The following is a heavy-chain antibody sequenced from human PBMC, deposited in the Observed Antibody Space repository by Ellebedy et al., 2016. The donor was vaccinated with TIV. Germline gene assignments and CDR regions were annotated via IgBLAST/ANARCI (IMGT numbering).Heavy chain of an antibody. CDR2: INAYNGNT. CDR1: GYSFTSYG. CDR3: ARDSGANFLGLSFGL. Sequence: AASVKVSCKASGYSFTSYGISWVRQAPGQGLEWMGWINAYNGNTNIAQKFQGRVTITADESTSTAYMELSSLRSEDTAVYYCARDSGANFLGLSFGLWGRGTLVTVSS. V-gene: IGHV1-18*04. D-gene: IGHD4/OR15-4a*01. J-gene: IGHJ2*01.